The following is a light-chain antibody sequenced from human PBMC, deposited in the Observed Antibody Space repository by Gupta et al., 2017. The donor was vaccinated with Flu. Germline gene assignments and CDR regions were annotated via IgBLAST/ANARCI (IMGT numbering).Light chain of an antibody. CDR3: QKYYSAPWT. CDR2: AAS. CDR1: QDISNY. V-gene: IGKV1-27*01. J-gene: IGKJ1*01. Sequence: DIQMTQSRSSLSASVGDRVTITCRASQDISNYLMWYQQKPGKVPKLLIYAASTLQSGVPSRFSGSGSGTDFTLTISSLQTEDAATYYCQKYYSAPWTFGQGTKVEIK.